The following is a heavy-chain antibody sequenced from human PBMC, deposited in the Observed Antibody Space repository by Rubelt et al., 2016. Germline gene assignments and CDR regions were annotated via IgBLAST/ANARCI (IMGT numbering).Heavy chain of an antibody. Sequence: QVQLQQWGAGLLKPSETLSLTCAVYGGSFSGYYWSWIRQPPGKGLEWIGEINHSGSTSYNPSLKGRVTISVDTSKNQVSLKLSSVTAADTAVYYCARGGRFGELIGNGMDVWGQGTTVTVSS. CDR3: ARGGRFGELIGNGMDV. D-gene: IGHD3-10*01. J-gene: IGHJ6*02. V-gene: IGHV4-34*01. CDR1: GGSFSGYY. CDR2: INHSGST.